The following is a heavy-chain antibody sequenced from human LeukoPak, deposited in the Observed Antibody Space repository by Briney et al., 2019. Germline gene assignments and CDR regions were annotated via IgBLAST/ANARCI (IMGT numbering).Heavy chain of an antibody. D-gene: IGHD1-26*01. CDR2: IYYSGST. V-gene: IGHV4-39*07. CDR3: ARDGEWDPRGGY. J-gene: IGHJ4*02. CDR1: GGSISSSSYY. Sequence: PSETLSLTCTVSGGSISSSSYYWGWIRQPPGKGLEWIGSIYYSGSTYYNPSLKSRVTISVDTSKNQFSLKLSSVTAADTAVYYCARDGEWDPRGGYWGQGTLVTVSS.